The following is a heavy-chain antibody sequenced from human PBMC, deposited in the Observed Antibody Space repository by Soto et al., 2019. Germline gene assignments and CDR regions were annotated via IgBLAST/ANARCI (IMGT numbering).Heavy chain of an antibody. J-gene: IGHJ6*02. CDR3: ARDRGYGEDGMDV. V-gene: IGHV3-33*01. CDR1: GFTFSSYG. D-gene: IGHD6-13*01. Sequence: QVQLVESGGGVVQPGRSLRLSCAASGFTFSSYGMHWVRQAPGKGLECVAVIWYDGSNKYYADSVKGRFTISRDNSKNTLYLQMNSLRAEDTAVYYCARDRGYGEDGMDVWGQGTTVTVSS. CDR2: IWYDGSNK.